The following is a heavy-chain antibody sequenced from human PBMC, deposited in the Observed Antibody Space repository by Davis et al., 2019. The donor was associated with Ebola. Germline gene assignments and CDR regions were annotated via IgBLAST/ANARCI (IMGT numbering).Heavy chain of an antibody. CDR3: ARGGNIVVGVASTPPFRY. V-gene: IGHV1-2*02. D-gene: IGHD2-15*01. CDR1: AGTFSSYT. CDR2: INPNNGGT. Sequence: ASAQVSCKASAGTFSSYTITWVRQAPGQGREWMGWINPNNGGTHYARTSQGRVTMTTDTSSNTAYMELNGLTSDDTAVYFCARGGNIVVGVASTPPFRYWSQGTLVTVSS. J-gene: IGHJ4*02.